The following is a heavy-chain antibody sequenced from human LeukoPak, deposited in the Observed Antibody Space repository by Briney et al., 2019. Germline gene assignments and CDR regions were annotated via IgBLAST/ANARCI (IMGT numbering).Heavy chain of an antibody. CDR1: GFTFSSYW. Sequence: PGGSLRLSCAASGFTFSSYWMYWLRHATGKGLVWVSRINIDGSSTTYADSVKGQFTISRDNARNSLYLQMNSLTADDTAVYYCARAEPNAPYDHWGQGTLVTVPS. V-gene: IGHV3-74*01. D-gene: IGHD1-14*01. CDR3: ARAEPNAPYDH. J-gene: IGHJ4*02. CDR2: INIDGSST.